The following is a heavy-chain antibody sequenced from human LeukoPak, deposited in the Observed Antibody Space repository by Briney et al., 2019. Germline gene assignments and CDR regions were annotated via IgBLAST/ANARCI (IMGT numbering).Heavy chain of an antibody. CDR2: ISAYNGNT. CDR3: ARDNYDSSGYYLYYYYGMDV. V-gene: IGHV1-18*01. D-gene: IGHD3-22*01. CDR1: GYTFTSYG. Sequence: GASVKVSCKASGYTFTSYGISWVRQAPGQGLEWMGWISAYNGNTNYAQKLQGRVTMTTDTSTSTAYMELRSLRSDDTAVYYCARDNYDSSGYYLYYYYGMDVWGQGTTVTVSS. J-gene: IGHJ6*02.